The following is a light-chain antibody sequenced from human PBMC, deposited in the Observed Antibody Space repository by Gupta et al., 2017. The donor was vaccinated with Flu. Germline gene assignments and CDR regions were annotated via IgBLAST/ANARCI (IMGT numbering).Light chain of an antibody. J-gene: IGLJ3*02. Sequence: GQRVIISCSGSSSNIGSITVNWYQQLPGTAPKLLIYSNDQRPSGVPDRFSGSKSGTSASLAISGLQSEDEADYYCAAWDDSLNAWVFGGGTKLTVL. CDR2: SND. CDR1: SSNIGSIT. V-gene: IGLV1-44*01. CDR3: AAWDDSLNAWV.